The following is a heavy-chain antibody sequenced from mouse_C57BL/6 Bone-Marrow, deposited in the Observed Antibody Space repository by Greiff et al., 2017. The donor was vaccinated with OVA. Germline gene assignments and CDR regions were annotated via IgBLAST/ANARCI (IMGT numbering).Heavy chain of an antibody. V-gene: IGHV5-6*01. CDR3: ARHTPQLDY. D-gene: IGHD6-1*01. J-gene: IGHJ4*01. CDR2: ISSGGSYT. Sequence: EVQLQESGGDLVKPGGSLKLSCAASGFTFSSYGMSWVRQTPDKRLEWVATISSGGSYTYYPDSVKGRVTISRDNAKNTLYLQMSSLKSEDTAMYYCARHTPQLDYWGQGTSVTVSS. CDR1: GFTFSSYG.